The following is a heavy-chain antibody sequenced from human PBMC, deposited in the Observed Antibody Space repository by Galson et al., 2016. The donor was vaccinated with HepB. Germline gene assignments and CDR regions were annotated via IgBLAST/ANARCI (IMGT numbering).Heavy chain of an antibody. J-gene: IGHJ5*02. CDR1: GGSVSSGNYY. CDR2: IYYTGST. Sequence: ETLSLTCTVSGGSVSSGNYYWSWIRQPPGRGLEWIGYIYYTGSTNYNPSLESRGTISVDTSKNQFSLRLSSVTAADSAVYYCARDPRAPVAPWGQGTLVTVSS. CDR3: ARDPRAPVAP. V-gene: IGHV4-61*01. D-gene: IGHD2-15*01.